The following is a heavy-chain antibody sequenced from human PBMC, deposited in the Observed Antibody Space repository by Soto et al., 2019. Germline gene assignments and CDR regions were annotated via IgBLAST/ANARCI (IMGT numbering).Heavy chain of an antibody. CDR1: GFTFDDYA. Sequence: GGSLRLSCAASGFTFDDYAMHWVRQAPGKGLEWVSGISWNSGSIGYADSVKGRFTISRDNAKKSLYLQMNSLRAEDTAVYYCARDGVEADILTGYYYYYYYMDVWGKGTTVTVSS. V-gene: IGHV3-9*01. J-gene: IGHJ6*03. CDR3: ARDGVEADILTGYYYYYYYMDV. D-gene: IGHD3-9*01. CDR2: ISWNSGSI.